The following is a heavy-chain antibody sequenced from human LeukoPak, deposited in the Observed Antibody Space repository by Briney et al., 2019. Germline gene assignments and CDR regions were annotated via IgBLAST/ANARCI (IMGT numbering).Heavy chain of an antibody. D-gene: IGHD6-13*01. CDR3: ARISSWYFDY. CDR1: GFTFSSYD. CDR2: ISGRTTYI. J-gene: IGHJ4*02. V-gene: IGHV3-21*04. Sequence: GGSLRLSCAASGFTFSSYDMSWVRQAPGKGLEWVSSISGRTTYIYYADSVKGRFTISRDNAKNSLYLQMNSLRAEDTAVYYCARISSWYFDYWGQGTLVTVSS.